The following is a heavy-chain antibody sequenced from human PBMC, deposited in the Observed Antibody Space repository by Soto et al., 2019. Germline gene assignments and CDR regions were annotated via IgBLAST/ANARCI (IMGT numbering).Heavy chain of an antibody. CDR1: GFTFSSYG. V-gene: IGHV3-33*01. Sequence: GGSLRLSCAASGFTFSSYGMHWVRQAPGKGLEWVAVIWYDGSNKYYADSVKGRFTISRDNSKNTLYLQMNSLRAEDTAVYYCARANLYGVFYMDVWGKGTTVTVSS. D-gene: IGHD4-17*01. J-gene: IGHJ6*03. CDR3: ARANLYGVFYMDV. CDR2: IWYDGSNK.